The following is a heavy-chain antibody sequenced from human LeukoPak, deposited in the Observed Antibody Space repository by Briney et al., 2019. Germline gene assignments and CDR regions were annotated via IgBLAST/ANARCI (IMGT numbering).Heavy chain of an antibody. CDR1: GYAFTGYY. D-gene: IGHD1-7*01. CDR3: ARFSSAGTTEGP. J-gene: IGHJ5*02. V-gene: IGHV1-2*02. CDR2: INPNSGGT. Sequence: ASVKVSCKASGYAFTGYYMHWVRQAPGQGLEWMGWINPNSGGTNYAQKFQGRVTMTRDTSISTAYMELSRLRSDDTAVYYCARFSSAGTTEGPWGQGTLVTVSS.